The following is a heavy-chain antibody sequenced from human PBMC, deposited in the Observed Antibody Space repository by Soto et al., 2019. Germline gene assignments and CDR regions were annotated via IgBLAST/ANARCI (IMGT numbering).Heavy chain of an antibody. CDR1: DYSIINSNW. J-gene: IGHJ5*02. CDR2: IFYSGST. Sequence: SETLSLTYAVSDYSIINSNWWGWILQPPGRGLEWIGFIFYSGSTYYSPSLKSRVTMSVDTSKNQFSLKLNSVTAVDTAVYYCARGSDRGTSFSPWFDPWGQGALVT. CDR3: ARGSDRGTSFSPWFDP. V-gene: IGHV4-28*03. D-gene: IGHD3-10*01.